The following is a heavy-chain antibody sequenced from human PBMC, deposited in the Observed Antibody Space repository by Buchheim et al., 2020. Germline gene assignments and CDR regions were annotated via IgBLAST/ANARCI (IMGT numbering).Heavy chain of an antibody. CDR1: GFTFSSYS. J-gene: IGHJ5*02. CDR2: ISSSSRTI. CDR3: ARARYRGYSSGWWPFDP. D-gene: IGHD6-19*01. Sequence: EVQLVESGGGLVQPGGSLRLSCAASGFTFSSYSMNWVRQAPGKGREWVSYISSSSRTIYYADSGKGGFTISRDSAKNSLYLKMNSLRAEDTAVYYCARARYRGYSSGWWPFDPWGQGTL. V-gene: IGHV3-48*04.